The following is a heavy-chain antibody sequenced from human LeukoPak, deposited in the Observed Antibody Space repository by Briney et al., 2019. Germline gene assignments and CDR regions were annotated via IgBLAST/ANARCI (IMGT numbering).Heavy chain of an antibody. Sequence: ASVKVPCKASGGTFSSYAISWVRQAPGQGLEWMGRIIPILGIANYAQKFQGRVTITADKSTSTAYMELSSLRSEDTAVYYCASPGIRFLEWLYFDYWGQGTLVTVSS. CDR3: ASPGIRFLEWLYFDY. CDR1: GGTFSSYA. D-gene: IGHD3-3*01. V-gene: IGHV1-69*04. CDR2: IIPILGIA. J-gene: IGHJ4*02.